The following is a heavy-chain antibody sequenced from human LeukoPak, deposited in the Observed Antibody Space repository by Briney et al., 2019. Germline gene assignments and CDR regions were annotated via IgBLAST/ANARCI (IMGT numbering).Heavy chain of an antibody. CDR2: ISYDGSNK. CDR1: GFTFSTYG. V-gene: IGHV3-30*18. CDR3: AKAGDSVRPYVDY. D-gene: IGHD2-21*02. Sequence: PGGSLRLSCAASGFTFSTYGMHWVRQAPGKGLEWVAVISYDGSNKYYADSVKGRFTISRDNSKNTLYLQMNSLRAEDTALYYCAKAGDSVRPYVDYWGQGTLVTVSS. J-gene: IGHJ4*02.